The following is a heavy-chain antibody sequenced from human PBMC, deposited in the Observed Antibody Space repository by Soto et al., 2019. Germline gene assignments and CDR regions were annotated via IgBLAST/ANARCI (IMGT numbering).Heavy chain of an antibody. CDR2: INSEGTGT. V-gene: IGHV3-74*01. Sequence: GGALRLSCAASGFTFSSYLMHWVRQVPGKGLVWVSRINSEGTGTIYADSVKGRFTISRDNAKNTLYLQMNGLRAEDTAVYYCVRDYDSSGYNSDYWGQGTPVTVSS. CDR1: GFTFSSYL. D-gene: IGHD3-22*01. CDR3: VRDYDSSGYNSDY. J-gene: IGHJ4*02.